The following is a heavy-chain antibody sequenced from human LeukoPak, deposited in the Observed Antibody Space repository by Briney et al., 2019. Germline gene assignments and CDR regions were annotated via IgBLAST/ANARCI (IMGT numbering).Heavy chain of an antibody. J-gene: IGHJ4*02. CDR2: INPNSGGT. D-gene: IGHD3-22*01. V-gene: IGHV1-2*02. CDR3: ARVKSFTMIVVVLDY. CDR1: GYTFTSYY. Sequence: ASVKVSCKASGYTFTSYYMHWVRQAPGQGLEWMGWINPNSGGTNYAQKFQGRVTMTRDTSISTAYMELSRLRSDDTAVYYCARVKSFTMIVVVLDYWGQGTLVTVSS.